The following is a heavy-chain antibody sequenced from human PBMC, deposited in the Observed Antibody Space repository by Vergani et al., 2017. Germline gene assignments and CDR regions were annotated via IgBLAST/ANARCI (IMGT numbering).Heavy chain of an antibody. V-gene: IGHV3-23*01. Sequence: EVQLLESGGSLKQPGGSVRLSCAASGFTFSTYAMHWVRQAPGKGLEWVSALTGGGGSTYYADSVKGRFTISRDNSKNTLYLQMNSLRAEDTAVYYCAKQLTYYYGSGSHPFDYWGQGTLVTVSS. CDR3: AKQLTYYYGSGSHPFDY. D-gene: IGHD3-10*01. CDR1: GFTFSTYA. J-gene: IGHJ4*02. CDR2: LTGGGGST.